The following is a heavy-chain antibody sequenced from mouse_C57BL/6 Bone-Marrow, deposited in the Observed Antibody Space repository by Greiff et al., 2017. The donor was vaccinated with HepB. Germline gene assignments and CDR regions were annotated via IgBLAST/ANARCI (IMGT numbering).Heavy chain of an antibody. Sequence: VKLVESGPELVKPGASVKISCKASGYAFSSSWMNWVKQRPGKGLEWIGRIYPGDGDTNYNGKFKGKATLTADKSSSTAYMQLSSLTSEDSAVYFCARKVTTVVEDWYFDVWGTGTTVTVSS. V-gene: IGHV1-82*01. CDR1: GYAFSSSW. J-gene: IGHJ1*03. CDR2: IYPGDGDT. CDR3: ARKVTTVVEDWYFDV. D-gene: IGHD1-1*01.